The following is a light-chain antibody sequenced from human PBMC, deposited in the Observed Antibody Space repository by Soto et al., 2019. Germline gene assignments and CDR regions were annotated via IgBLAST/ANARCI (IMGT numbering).Light chain of an antibody. J-gene: IGLJ2*01. CDR1: SSDAGGHNY. V-gene: IGLV2-8*01. CDR2: EVS. CDR3: SSCAGGNNVL. Sequence: QSALTQPPSASGSPGQSVTISCTGSSSDAGGHNYVSWYQQHPGKAPKLMIYEVSKRPSGVPDRFSGSKSGNTASLTVSGLQAEDEGDYYCSSCAGGNNVLSGGGTKLTVL.